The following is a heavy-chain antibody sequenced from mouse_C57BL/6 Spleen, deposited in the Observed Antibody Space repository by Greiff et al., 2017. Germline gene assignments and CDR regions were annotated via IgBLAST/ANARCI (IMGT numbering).Heavy chain of an antibody. V-gene: IGHV1-72*01. CDR3: AREAPDGYYPGY. J-gene: IGHJ2*01. D-gene: IGHD2-3*01. CDR1: GYTFTSYW. Sequence: QVQLKQPGAELVKPGASVKLSCKASGYTFTSYWMHWVKQRPGRGLEWIGRIDPNSGGTKYNEKFKSKATLTVDKPSSTAYMQLSSLTSEDSAVYYCAREAPDGYYPGYWGQGTTLTVSS. CDR2: IDPNSGGT.